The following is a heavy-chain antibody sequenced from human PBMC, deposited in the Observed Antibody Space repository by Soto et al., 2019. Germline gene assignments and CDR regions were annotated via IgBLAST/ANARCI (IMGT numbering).Heavy chain of an antibody. CDR1: GGASGRSYW. CDR3: ARVLLRGYEVGAPTQIDY. D-gene: IGHD1-26*01. CDR2: IYHSGST. J-gene: IGHJ4*02. V-gene: IGHV4-4*03. Sequence: PPESRSVTCAVSGGASGRSYWWSWVRQPPGKGLEWIGEIYHSGSTNYNPSLKSRVTISVDKSKNQFSLKLSSVTAADTAVYYCARVLLRGYEVGAPTQIDYWGQGTLVTVSS.